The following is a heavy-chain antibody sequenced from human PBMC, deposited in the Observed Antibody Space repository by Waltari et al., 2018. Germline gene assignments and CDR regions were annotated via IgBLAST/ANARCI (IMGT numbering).Heavy chain of an antibody. D-gene: IGHD2-15*01. CDR1: GDSMISTDW. Sequence: QLQLQESGPGLVQPSGTLSLTCAVSGDSMISTDWWSWVRQPPGKGLEWLGQVHGSGKTNYSPSFATRVTISLDTYSKQFSLTMTYATAADTAVYYCARDRGRGLYLDSWGPGTLVTVSP. V-gene: IGHV4-4*02. CDR3: ARDRGRGLYLDS. J-gene: IGHJ4*02. CDR2: VHGSGKT.